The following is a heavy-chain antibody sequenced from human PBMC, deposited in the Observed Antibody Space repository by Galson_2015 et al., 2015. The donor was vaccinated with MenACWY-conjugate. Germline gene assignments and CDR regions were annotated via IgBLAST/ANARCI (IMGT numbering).Heavy chain of an antibody. J-gene: IGHJ4*02. CDR2: ISSSSSTI. CDR1: GFTFSWYS. Sequence: SLRLSCAASGFTFSWYSMNWVRQAPGKGLEWLSYISSSSSTIYYADSVKGRFTISRDNAKNSLYLQMNSLRAEDTAVYYCARDQDYDNYWGQGTLVTVSS. CDR3: ARDQDYDNY. V-gene: IGHV3-48*04. D-gene: IGHD3-16*01.